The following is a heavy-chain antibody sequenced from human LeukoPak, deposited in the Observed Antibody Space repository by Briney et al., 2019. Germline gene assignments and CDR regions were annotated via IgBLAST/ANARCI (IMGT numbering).Heavy chain of an antibody. CDR3: ARAPLVAVAGVFDY. J-gene: IGHJ4*02. D-gene: IGHD6-19*01. CDR1: GFTFRSYA. Sequence: GGSLRLSCAASGFTFRSYAMTWVRQGPGKGLEWASGVSSSGDDTSYADSVKGRFTISRDNSKKMLYLQMNSLRAEDAAVYYCARAPLVAVAGVFDYWGQGTLVTVSS. CDR2: VSSSGDDT. V-gene: IGHV3-23*01.